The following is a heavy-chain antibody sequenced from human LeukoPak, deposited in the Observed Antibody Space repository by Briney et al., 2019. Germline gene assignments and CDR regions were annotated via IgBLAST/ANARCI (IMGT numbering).Heavy chain of an antibody. V-gene: IGHV3-23*01. CDR1: GFIFNTYA. CDR2: IRGSGEST. Sequence: GGSLRLSCAASGFIFNTYAMSWVRQAPGKGLEWVSTIRGSGESTHYADSVQGRFTISRDNSLYTVYLQMDSLRGDDTAVYYCARRISGASYAFDIWGQGTIVTVSS. CDR3: ARRISGASYAFDI. J-gene: IGHJ3*02.